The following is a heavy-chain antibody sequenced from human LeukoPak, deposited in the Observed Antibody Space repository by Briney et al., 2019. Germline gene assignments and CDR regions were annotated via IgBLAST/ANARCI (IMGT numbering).Heavy chain of an antibody. CDR2: IHPNSGDK. CDR1: GYTFTAYY. Sequence: ASVKVSCKASGYTFTAYYMHWVRQAPGQGLEWMGWIHPNSGDKKYAQRLQGRVTINRDKSNSTVYMEMSRLRADDTAVYYCTTSWIQVYYFDYWGQGTLVTVSS. D-gene: IGHD5-18*01. J-gene: IGHJ4*02. V-gene: IGHV1-2*02. CDR3: TTSWIQVYYFDY.